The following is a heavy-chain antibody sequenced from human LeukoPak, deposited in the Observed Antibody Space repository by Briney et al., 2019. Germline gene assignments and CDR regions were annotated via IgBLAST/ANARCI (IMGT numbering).Heavy chain of an antibody. CDR3: ARVIGFGELSLGY. V-gene: IGHV1-2*02. J-gene: IGHJ4*01. D-gene: IGHD3-10*01. CDR1: GYTFTGYY. Sequence: ASVQVSYRACGYTFTGYYIHCVRQAPGQGLEGMGWINPKSGGTNYAQKFQGTVTMTRDTSINTAYMELTSRRSDDTAVYYCARVIGFGELSLGYWGHGTL. CDR2: INPKSGGT.